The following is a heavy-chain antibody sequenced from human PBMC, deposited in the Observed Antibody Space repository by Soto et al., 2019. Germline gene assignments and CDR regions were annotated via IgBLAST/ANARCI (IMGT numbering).Heavy chain of an antibody. J-gene: IGHJ6*02. Sequence: QVDLVQSGAEVKRPGASVTISCKASGSATTKYYIHWVRQAPGRGLEWMGKINPGGGSASYSQKLQGRVIVYTDTSTGTVFKDLSSLRSADNAVFYCARDTSGWSLYGLDIWGQGTPVTVSS. V-gene: IGHV1-46*01. D-gene: IGHD6-19*01. CDR1: GSATTKYY. CDR2: INPGGGSA. CDR3: ARDTSGWSLYGLDI.